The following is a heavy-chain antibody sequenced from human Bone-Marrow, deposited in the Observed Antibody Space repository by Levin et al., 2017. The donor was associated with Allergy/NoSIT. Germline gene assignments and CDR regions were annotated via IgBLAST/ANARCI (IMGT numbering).Heavy chain of an antibody. Sequence: PGGSLRLSCTASGFTFGNHAMNWVRQAPGKGLEWVAFIRSKEYGGATEYAASVKGRFTMSRDDSKSIAYLEMNSLKTEDAAVYYCTREGHFYGSGRFDDWGQGTLVTVSS. CDR1: GFTFGNHA. D-gene: IGHD3-10*01. CDR2: IRSKEYGGAT. J-gene: IGHJ4*02. V-gene: IGHV3-49*04. CDR3: TREGHFYGSGRFDD.